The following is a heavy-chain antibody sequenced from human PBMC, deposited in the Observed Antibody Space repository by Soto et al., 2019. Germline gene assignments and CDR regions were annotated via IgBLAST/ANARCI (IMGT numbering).Heavy chain of an antibody. J-gene: IGHJ4*01. CDR1: GFTFDDYA. D-gene: IGHD2-2*01. CDR2: ITWNSGNI. CDR3: VKDSYADFHRVLSTAEYFFDY. V-gene: IGHV3-9*01. Sequence: EVQLVESGGGLVRPGRSLRLSCTASGFTFDDYAMHWVRQAPGRGLEWVSGITWNSGNIAYADSVKVRFTIARDDDNNSLYLQMNSLRPEDTALYYCVKDSYADFHRVLSTAEYFFDYWGHGTLVTVSS.